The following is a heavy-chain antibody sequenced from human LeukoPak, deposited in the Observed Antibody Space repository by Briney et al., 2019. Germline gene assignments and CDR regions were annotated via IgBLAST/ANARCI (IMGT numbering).Heavy chain of an antibody. CDR2: IYYSGST. Sequence: SETLSLTCTVSGGSISSSSYYWGWIRQPPGKGLEWIGSIYYSGSTYYNPSLKSRVTISVDTSKNQFSLKLSSVTAADTAVYYCARHLGTTGVDYWGQGTLVTVSS. V-gene: IGHV4-39*01. CDR1: GGSISSSSYY. CDR3: ARHLGTTGVDY. D-gene: IGHD4-17*01. J-gene: IGHJ4*02.